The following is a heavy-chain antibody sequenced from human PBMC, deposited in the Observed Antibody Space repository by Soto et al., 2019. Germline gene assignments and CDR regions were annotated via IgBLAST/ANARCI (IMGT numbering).Heavy chain of an antibody. Sequence: QVQLQQWGAGLLKPSETLSLTCAVYGGSFSGYYWSWIRQPPGKGLEWIGEINHSGSTNYNPSLKSRVXXXVXXSKNQFSLKLSSVTAADTAVYYCAAGRVGATCFDYWGQGTLVTVSS. CDR2: INHSGST. D-gene: IGHD1-26*01. V-gene: IGHV4-34*01. CDR1: GGSFSGYY. J-gene: IGHJ4*02. CDR3: AAGRVGATCFDY.